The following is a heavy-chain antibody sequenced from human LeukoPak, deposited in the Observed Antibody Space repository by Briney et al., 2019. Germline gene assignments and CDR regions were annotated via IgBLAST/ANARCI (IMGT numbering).Heavy chain of an antibody. V-gene: IGHV3-7*01. J-gene: IGHJ3*02. CDR3: ARDALISAKTHDAFDI. CDR2: IKQDGSEK. Sequence: PGGSLRLSCAASGFTFSSYWMSWVRQAPGKGLEWVANIKQDGSEKYYVDSVKGRFTTSRDNTKNSLYLQMNSLRAEDTAVYYCARDALISAKTHDAFDIWGQGTMVTVSS. D-gene: IGHD6-25*01. CDR1: GFTFSSYW.